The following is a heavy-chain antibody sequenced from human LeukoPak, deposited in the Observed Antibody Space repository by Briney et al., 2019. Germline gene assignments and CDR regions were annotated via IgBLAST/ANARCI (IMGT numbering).Heavy chain of an antibody. CDR2: IYYSGST. J-gene: IGHJ4*02. V-gene: IGHV4-39*07. Sequence: PSETLSLTCTVSGGSISSSSYYWGWLRQPPGKGLEWFGRIYYSGSTNYNPSLKSRVTISLDTSKNQFSLKLSSVTAADTAVYYCASGGRSGSYQNDYWGQGTLVTVSS. CDR1: GGSISSSSYY. D-gene: IGHD1-26*01. CDR3: ASGGRSGSYQNDY.